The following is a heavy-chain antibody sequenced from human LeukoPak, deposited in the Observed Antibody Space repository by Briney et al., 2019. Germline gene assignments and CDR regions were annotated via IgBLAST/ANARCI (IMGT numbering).Heavy chain of an antibody. CDR3: ARNWNYNWFDP. V-gene: IGHV3-7*04. J-gene: IGHJ5*02. D-gene: IGHD1-7*01. CDR2: IKQDGSEK. Sequence: SCKVSGYTLTELSMHWVRQAPGKGLEWVANIKQDGSEKYYVDSVKGRFTISRDNAKNSLYLQMNSLRAEDTAVYYCARNWNYNWFDPWGQGTLVTVSS. CDR1: GYTLTELS.